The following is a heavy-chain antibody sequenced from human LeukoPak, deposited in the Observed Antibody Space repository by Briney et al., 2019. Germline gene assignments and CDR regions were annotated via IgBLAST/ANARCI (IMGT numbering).Heavy chain of an antibody. J-gene: IGHJ5*02. CDR2: INWNGGST. V-gene: IGHV3-20*04. D-gene: IGHD1-26*01. CDR3: VRGEGRGGWFDP. Sequence: GGSLRLSCATSGFTFEDHGLSWVRQPPGKGLEWVSRINWNGGSTGYSDSVKGRFTISRDDAKKSVHLQMNSLRVEDTAVYYCVRGEGRGGWFDPWGQGILVTVSS. CDR1: GFTFEDHG.